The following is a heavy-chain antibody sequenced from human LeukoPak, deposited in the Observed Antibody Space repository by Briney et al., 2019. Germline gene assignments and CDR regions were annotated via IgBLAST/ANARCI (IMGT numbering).Heavy chain of an antibody. CDR1: GYTFTGYY. J-gene: IGHJ4*02. D-gene: IGHD1-26*01. Sequence: ASVKVSCKASGYTFTGYYMHWVRQAPGQGLEWMGWINPNSGGTNYAQKFQGRVTMTRDTSISTAYMKLSRLRSDDTAVYYCARDLVVGATLFYFDYWGQGTLVTVSS. CDR3: ARDLVVGATLFYFDY. CDR2: INPNSGGT. V-gene: IGHV1-2*02.